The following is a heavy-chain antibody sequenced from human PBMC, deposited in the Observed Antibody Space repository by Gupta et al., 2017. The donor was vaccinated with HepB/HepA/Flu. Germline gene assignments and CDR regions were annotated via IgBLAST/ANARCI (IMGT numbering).Heavy chain of an antibody. CDR2: TNPNSGGT. CDR3: ARGVDCSSTSCYRGRFDP. D-gene: IGHD2-2*02. V-gene: IGHV1-2*02. Sequence: QVQLVQSGAEVKKPGASVKVSCKASGYTFTGYYMHWVRQAPGQGLEWMGWTNPNSGGTNYAQKLQGRVTMTRDTAISTAYMELSRLRSDDTAVYYCARGVDCSSTSCYRGRFDPWGQGTLVTVS. CDR1: GYTFTGYY. J-gene: IGHJ5*02.